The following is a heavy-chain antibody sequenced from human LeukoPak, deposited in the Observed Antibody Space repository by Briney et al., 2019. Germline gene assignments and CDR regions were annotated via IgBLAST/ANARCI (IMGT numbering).Heavy chain of an antibody. D-gene: IGHD6-19*01. J-gene: IGHJ4*02. V-gene: IGHV3-33*01. CDR1: GFTFSSYG. CDR3: ARDWIWKQGLVMWEALDY. Sequence: GGSLRLSCAASGFTFSSYGMHWVRQAPGKGLEWVAVIWYDGSNKYYADSVKGRFTISRDNAKNSLYLQMNSLRAEDTAVYYCARDWIWKQGLVMWEALDYWGQGTLVTVSS. CDR2: IWYDGSNK.